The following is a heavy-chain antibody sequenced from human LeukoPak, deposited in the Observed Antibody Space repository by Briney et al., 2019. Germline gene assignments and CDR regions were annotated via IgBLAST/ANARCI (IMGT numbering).Heavy chain of an antibody. Sequence: SETLSLTCTVSGGSISSHYWSWTRQPPGKGLEWIGYIYYSGSTNYNPSLKSRVTISVDTSKNQFSLKLSSVTAADTAVYYCARDHIAAFDIWGQGTMVTVSS. D-gene: IGHD2-21*01. CDR2: IYYSGST. CDR1: GGSISSHY. J-gene: IGHJ3*02. CDR3: ARDHIAAFDI. V-gene: IGHV4-59*11.